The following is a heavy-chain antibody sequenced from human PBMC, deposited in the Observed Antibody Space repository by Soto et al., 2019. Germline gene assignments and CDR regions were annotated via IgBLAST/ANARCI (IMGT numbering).Heavy chain of an antibody. CDR1: GFTFSSYT. J-gene: IGHJ4*02. D-gene: IGHD5-18*01. V-gene: IGHV3-30-3*01. CDR2: ISYDGSNK. Sequence: QVQLVESGGGVVQPGRSLRLSCAASGFTFSSYTMHWVRQAPGKGLEWVALISYDGSNKYYTDSVKGRFTISRDISKNTLELEMNSLRAEDTVVYYCAGEGGYSFGFAFDYWVQGTLVTVSS. CDR3: AGEGGYSFGFAFDY.